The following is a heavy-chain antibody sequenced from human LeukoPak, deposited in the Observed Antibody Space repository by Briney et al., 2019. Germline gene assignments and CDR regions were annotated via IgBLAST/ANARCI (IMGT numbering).Heavy chain of an antibody. D-gene: IGHD4-11*01. V-gene: IGHV4-39*01. Sequence: PSETLSLTCTVSSDSIHSSAYYWGRVRQPPGKGLEWIGNVYYTGSTFYNPSLESRVTISVDTSKNQFSLKLSSMTAADTAVYFCARHSGPVIPDGLDIWGQGTMVTVSS. CDR2: VYYTGST. CDR1: SDSIHSSAYY. CDR3: ARHSGPVIPDGLDI. J-gene: IGHJ3*02.